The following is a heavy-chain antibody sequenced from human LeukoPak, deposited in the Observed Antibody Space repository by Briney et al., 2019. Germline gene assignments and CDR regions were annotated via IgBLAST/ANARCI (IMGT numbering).Heavy chain of an antibody. Sequence: GASVKVSCRASGYTSTSYGISWVRQAPGKGLEWMGWISAYNGNTNYAQKLQGRVTMTTDTSTSTAYMELRSLRSDDTAVYYCARDKGSMTTVTNFDYWGQGTLVTVSS. CDR3: ARDKGSMTTVTNFDY. V-gene: IGHV1-18*04. CDR1: GYTSTSYG. J-gene: IGHJ4*02. CDR2: ISAYNGNT. D-gene: IGHD4-17*01.